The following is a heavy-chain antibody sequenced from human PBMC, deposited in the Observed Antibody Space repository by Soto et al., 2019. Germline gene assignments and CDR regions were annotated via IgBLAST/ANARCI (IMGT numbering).Heavy chain of an antibody. CDR3: ARDPTIAARTAYLDY. CDR1: GFTFSSYA. D-gene: IGHD6-6*01. V-gene: IGHV3-30-3*01. Sequence: GGSLRLSCAASGFTFSSYAMHWVRQAPGKGLEWVAVISYDGSNKYYADSVKGRFTISRDNSKNTLYLQMNSLRAEDTAVYYCARDPTIAARTAYLDYWGQGTLVTVSS. CDR2: ISYDGSNK. J-gene: IGHJ4*02.